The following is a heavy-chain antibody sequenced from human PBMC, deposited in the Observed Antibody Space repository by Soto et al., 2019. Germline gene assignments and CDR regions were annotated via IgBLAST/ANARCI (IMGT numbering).Heavy chain of an antibody. Sequence: QVQLVQSGAEVKKPGSSVRVSCKASGGTLRSHAINWVRQAPGQGLAWMGGIIPIFGLPNYAQKIQGRVTITADESSITAYMELSSLRSEDTAVYYCAGTVEIPDYHGMDVWGQGTTVTVSS. V-gene: IGHV1-69*01. CDR2: IIPIFGLP. CDR3: AGTVEIPDYHGMDV. CDR1: GGTLRSHA. D-gene: IGHD4-4*01. J-gene: IGHJ6*02.